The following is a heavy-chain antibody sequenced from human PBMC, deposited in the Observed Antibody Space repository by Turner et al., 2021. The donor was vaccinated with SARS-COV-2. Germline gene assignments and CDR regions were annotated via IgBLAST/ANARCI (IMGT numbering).Heavy chain of an antibody. V-gene: IGHV4-34*01. CDR1: GGSFSAYY. CDR2: INHSGST. J-gene: IGHJ4*02. D-gene: IGHD5-18*01. Sequence: QVQLQQWGSGLLKPSGTLSLTGAVYGGSFSAYYWSWIRRPPGKELKWIGEINHSGSTNYNPSLKSRVTISVDTSKNQISLKLGYVTAADTAVYYCARLGLGDSQFDYWGQGTLVTVSS. CDR3: ARLGLGDSQFDY.